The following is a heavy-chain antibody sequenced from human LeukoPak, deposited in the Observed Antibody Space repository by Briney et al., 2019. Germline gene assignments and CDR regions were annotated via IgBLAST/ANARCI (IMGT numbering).Heavy chain of an antibody. Sequence: GGSLRLPCAASGFTFSSYSMNWVRQAPGKGLEWVSSISSSSSYIYYADSVKGRFTISRDNAKNSLYLQMHSLRVEDTAVYYCARDRYSSSYYWGQGTLVTVSS. CDR3: ARDRYSSSYY. CDR2: ISSSSSYI. J-gene: IGHJ4*02. D-gene: IGHD6-13*01. CDR1: GFTFSSYS. V-gene: IGHV3-21*01.